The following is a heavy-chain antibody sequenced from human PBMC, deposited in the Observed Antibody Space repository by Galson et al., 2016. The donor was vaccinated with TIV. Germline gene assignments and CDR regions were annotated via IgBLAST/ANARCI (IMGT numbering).Heavy chain of an antibody. V-gene: IGHV1-18*01. Sequence: SVKVSCKASGYTFTDYAISWVRQAPGQGLEWMGWINTYNGDTNFAQKFQGRVTMTTETSTSTVYMDLRNLRSDDTAVYYCARSGYIHGLVGLPSSFCHLDIWGRGTLVTVSS. D-gene: IGHD5-18*01. CDR3: ARSGYIHGLVGLPSSFCHLDI. CDR1: GYTFTDYA. CDR2: INTYNGDT. J-gene: IGHJ2*01.